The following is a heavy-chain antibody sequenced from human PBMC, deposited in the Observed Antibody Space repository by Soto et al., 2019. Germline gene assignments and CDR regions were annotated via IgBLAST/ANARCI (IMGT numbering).Heavy chain of an antibody. CDR2: INPNSGGT. V-gene: IGHV1-2*04. J-gene: IGHJ4*02. D-gene: IGHD2-15*01. CDR3: ARRANLLGYCGGGSYYLDY. Sequence: ASVKVSCKASGYTFTGYYMHWVRQAPGQGLEWMGWINPNSGGTNYAQKFQGWVTMTRDTSISTAYMELSRLRSDDTAVYYCARRANLLGYCGGGSYYLDYWGQGTLVTGSS. CDR1: GYTFTGYY.